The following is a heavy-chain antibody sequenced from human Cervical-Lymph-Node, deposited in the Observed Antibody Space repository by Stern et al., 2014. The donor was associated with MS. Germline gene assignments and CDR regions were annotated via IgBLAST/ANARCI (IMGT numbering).Heavy chain of an antibody. V-gene: IGHV4-4*02. D-gene: IGHD6-13*01. CDR3: VRALGSSSFRYWFDP. CDR1: GDSISSSNW. CDR2: IYHAGTT. J-gene: IGHJ5*02. Sequence: QLQLQESGPGLVKPSGTLSLTCAVSGDSISSSNWWSWVRQSPGKGLEWVGDIYHAGTTNYNSTLKSRLTISADKSQNQFSLQLTSVTAADTAVYYCVRALGSSSFRYWFDPWGQGTLVIVSS.